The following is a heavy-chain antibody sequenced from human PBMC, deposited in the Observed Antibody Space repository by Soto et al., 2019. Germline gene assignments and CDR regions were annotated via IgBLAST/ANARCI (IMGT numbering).Heavy chain of an antibody. V-gene: IGHV3-74*01. Sequence: GSLILSCVVSEVTVSSSCVHWVRQGPGKGLVWVSRMNSDGSITNYADSVKGRFTTSRDNAKKMLYLQMNSLRAEDTALYYCVTGWSEHSAQATLVTVPS. CDR3: VTGWSEH. CDR2: MNSDGSIT. CDR1: EVTVSSSC. D-gene: IGHD6-13*01. J-gene: IGHJ1*01.